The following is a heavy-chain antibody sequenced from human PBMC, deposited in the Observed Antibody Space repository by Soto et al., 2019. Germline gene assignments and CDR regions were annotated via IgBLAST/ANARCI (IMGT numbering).Heavy chain of an antibody. CDR1: GGSISSGGYY. Sequence: QVQLQESGPGLVKPSQTLSLTCTVSGGSISSGGYYWSWIRQHQGKGLEWIVYIYYSGSTYYNPSLKSRVTISVDTSKNLFSLKLSSVTAADTAVYYCARGLVLLPYYYYGMDVWGQGTTVTVSS. D-gene: IGHD2-8*01. V-gene: IGHV4-31*03. CDR2: IYYSGST. J-gene: IGHJ6*02. CDR3: ARGLVLLPYYYYGMDV.